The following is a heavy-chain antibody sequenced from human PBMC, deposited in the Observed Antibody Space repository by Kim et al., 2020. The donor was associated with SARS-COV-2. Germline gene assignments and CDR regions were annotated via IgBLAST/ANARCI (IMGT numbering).Heavy chain of an antibody. Sequence: YVDSVKGRFTMSRDNAKYSLYLQMNSLRTEDTAIYYCAALDSVQVPGGIWGQGTLVTVSS. D-gene: IGHD3-10*01. CDR3: AALDSVQVPGGI. J-gene: IGHJ4*02. V-gene: IGHV3-48*03.